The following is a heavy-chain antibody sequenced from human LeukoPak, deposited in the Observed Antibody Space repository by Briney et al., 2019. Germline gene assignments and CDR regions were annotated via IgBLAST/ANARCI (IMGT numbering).Heavy chain of an antibody. CDR1: GFTFSSYA. V-gene: IGHV3-23*01. CDR3: AKTGGRTPGAFDI. Sequence: PGGSLRLSCAASGFTFSSYAMSWVRQSPGKGLEWVSAISGSGGSTYYADSVKGRFTVSRDNSKNTLYLQMNSLRAEDTAVYYCAKTGGRTPGAFDIWGQGTMVTVSS. J-gene: IGHJ3*02. D-gene: IGHD1-1*01. CDR2: ISGSGGST.